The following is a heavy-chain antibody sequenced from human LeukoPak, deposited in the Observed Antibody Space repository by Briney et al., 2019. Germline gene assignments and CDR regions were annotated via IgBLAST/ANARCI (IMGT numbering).Heavy chain of an antibody. J-gene: IGHJ3*02. Sequence: GGSLRLSCAASGFTFSSYWMSWVRQAPGKGLEWVSYISSSSSTIYYADSVKGRFTISRDNAKNSLYLQMNSLKAEDTAVYYCARVDRDGGDAFDIWGQGTMVTVSS. CDR1: GFTFSSYW. CDR2: ISSSSSTI. D-gene: IGHD1-14*01. V-gene: IGHV3-48*01. CDR3: ARVDRDGGDAFDI.